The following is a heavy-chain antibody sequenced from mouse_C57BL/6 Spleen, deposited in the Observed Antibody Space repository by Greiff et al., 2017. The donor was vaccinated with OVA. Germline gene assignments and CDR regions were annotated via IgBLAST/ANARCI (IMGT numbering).Heavy chain of an antibody. Sequence: VQLQQSGAELVRPGASVKLSCTASGFNIKDDYMHWVKQRPEQGLEWIGWIDPENGDTEYASKFQGKATITADTSSNTAYLQLSSLTSEDTAVYYFTRGLCFAYWGQGTLVTVSA. CDR3: TRGLCFAY. CDR2: IDPENGDT. V-gene: IGHV14-4*01. CDR1: GFNIKDDY. D-gene: IGHD1-1*02. J-gene: IGHJ3*01.